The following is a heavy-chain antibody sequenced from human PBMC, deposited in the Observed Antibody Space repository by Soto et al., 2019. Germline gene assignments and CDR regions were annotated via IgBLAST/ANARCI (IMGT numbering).Heavy chain of an antibody. V-gene: IGHV3-11*01. Sequence: GGSLRLSCAASGFTFSDYYMSWVRQAPGKGLEWVSYISSSGSTIYYADSVKGRFTISRDNAKNSLYLQMNSLRAEDTAVYYCAKADDYDILTGYRVTDYWGQGTLVTVSS. J-gene: IGHJ4*02. CDR1: GFTFSDYY. CDR2: ISSSGSTI. D-gene: IGHD3-9*01. CDR3: AKADDYDILTGYRVTDY.